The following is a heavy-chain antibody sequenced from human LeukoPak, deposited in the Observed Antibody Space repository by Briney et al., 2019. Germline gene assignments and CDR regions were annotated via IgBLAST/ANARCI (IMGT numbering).Heavy chain of an antibody. CDR3: ARNGRIIKAFDI. CDR1: GGSISSGGYY. J-gene: IGHJ3*02. Sequence: SETLSLTCTVSGGSISSGGYYWSWIRQHPGKGLEWIGYTHYSGSTYYNPSLKSRVTISIDTSKNQFSLKLNSVTAADTAMYYCARNGRIIKAFDIWGQGTMVTVSS. V-gene: IGHV4-31*03. CDR2: THYSGST. D-gene: IGHD3-16*01.